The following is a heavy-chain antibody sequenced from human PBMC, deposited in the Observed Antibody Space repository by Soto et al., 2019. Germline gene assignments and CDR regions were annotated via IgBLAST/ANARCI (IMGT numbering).Heavy chain of an antibody. Sequence: QVQLVQSGAEVKKPGASVKVSYKASGDPFSNYDIKWVRQATGQGLEWMGWMNPNSGNKGPARKFQGRVTMTRNTSISTAYMELSSLRSEDTAVYYCARGRKGMDVWGQGTTVTVSS. CDR3: ARGRKGMDV. V-gene: IGHV1-8*01. J-gene: IGHJ6*02. CDR2: MNPNSGNK. CDR1: GDPFSNYD.